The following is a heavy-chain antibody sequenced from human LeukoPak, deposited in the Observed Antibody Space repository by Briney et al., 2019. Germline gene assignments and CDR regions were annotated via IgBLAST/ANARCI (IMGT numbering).Heavy chain of an antibody. CDR2: ISSGGGGVI. V-gene: IGHV3-48*04. Sequence: GGSLRLSCAASGFTFSSYAMSWVRQAPGKGLEWISYISSGGGGVIYYADSMKGRFTISRDNAKNSLYLQMNSLTAEDTAVYYCARDIAWQQLAVFDYWGQGTMVTVSS. D-gene: IGHD6-13*01. CDR3: ARDIAWQQLAVFDY. J-gene: IGHJ4*02. CDR1: GFTFSSYA.